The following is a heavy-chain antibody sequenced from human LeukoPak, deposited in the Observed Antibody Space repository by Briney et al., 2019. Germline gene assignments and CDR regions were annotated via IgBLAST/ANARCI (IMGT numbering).Heavy chain of an antibody. CDR1: GDSVSSNSAA. CDR3: ARAGGDSWYFDY. J-gene: IGHJ4*02. Sequence: SQTLSLTCVISGDSVSSNSAAWNWIRQSPSRGLEWLGRTYYRSKWYNDYAVSVKSRMTINADTSKNQFSLQLNSVTPEDTAVYYCARAGGDSWYFDYWGQGTLVTVSP. V-gene: IGHV6-1*01. D-gene: IGHD2-21*02. CDR2: TYYRSKWYN.